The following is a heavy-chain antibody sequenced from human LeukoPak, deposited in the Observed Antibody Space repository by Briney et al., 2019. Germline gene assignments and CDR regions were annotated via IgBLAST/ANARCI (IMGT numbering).Heavy chain of an antibody. D-gene: IGHD2-15*01. V-gene: IGHV4-59*01. Sequence: SETLSLTCSVSGGFIRPYYWSWIRQPPGKGLEWIGYIYYSGTTNYNPSLKSRVTISVDTSKNQFSLKLSSVTAADTAVYYCARDRGSAGGFDYWGQGTLVTVSS. CDR2: IYYSGTT. CDR1: GGFIRPYY. CDR3: ARDRGSAGGFDY. J-gene: IGHJ4*02.